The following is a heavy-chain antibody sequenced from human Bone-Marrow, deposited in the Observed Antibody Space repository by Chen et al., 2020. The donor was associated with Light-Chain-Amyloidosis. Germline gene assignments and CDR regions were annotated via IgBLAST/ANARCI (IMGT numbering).Heavy chain of an antibody. V-gene: IGHV5-51*01. CDR3: ARRRDGYNFDY. D-gene: IGHD5-12*01. CDR1: GYTFPNYW. J-gene: IGHJ4*02. CDR2: IYPDDSDA. Sequence: EVQLEQSGPEVKKPGESLKISCKGSGYTFPNYWIGWVRQMPGKGLEWMGVIYPDDSDARYSPSFEGQVTISADESITTAYLQWRSLKASDTAMYYWARRRDGYNFDYWGQGTLVTVSS.